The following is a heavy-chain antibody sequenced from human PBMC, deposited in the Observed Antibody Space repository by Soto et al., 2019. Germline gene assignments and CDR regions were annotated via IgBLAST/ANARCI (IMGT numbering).Heavy chain of an antibody. J-gene: IGHJ4*02. D-gene: IGHD3-16*01. CDR1: GFTFDNYA. CDR3: AKESSSGFMIFCFDH. CDR2: ISWNGNSV. Sequence: EVQLVESGGGLVQPGRSLRLSCAVSGFTFDNYAMHWVRQAPGKGLEWVSGISWNGNSVGYADSVKDRFTISRDNAKNSLYLEMNSLRAEDTAFYYCAKESSSGFMIFCFDHWGPGTLVTVPS. V-gene: IGHV3-9*01.